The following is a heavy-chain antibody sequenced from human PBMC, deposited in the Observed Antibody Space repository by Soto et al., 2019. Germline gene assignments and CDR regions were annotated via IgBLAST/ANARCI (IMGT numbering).Heavy chain of an antibody. CDR1: GFTFSSYS. V-gene: IGHV3-21*01. Sequence: SCAASGFTFSSYSMNWVRQAPGKGLEWVSSISSSSSYIYYADSVKGRFTISRDNAKNSLYLQMNSLRAEDTAVYYCARDPPSRYGDYVRYYYYGMDVWGQGTTVTVSS. J-gene: IGHJ6*02. CDR2: ISSSSSYI. D-gene: IGHD4-17*01. CDR3: ARDPPSRYGDYVRYYYYGMDV.